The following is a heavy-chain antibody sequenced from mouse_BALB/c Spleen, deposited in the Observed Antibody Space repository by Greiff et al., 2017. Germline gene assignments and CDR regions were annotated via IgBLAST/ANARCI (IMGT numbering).Heavy chain of an antibody. J-gene: IGHJ3*01. Sequence: EVKLMESGPGLVKPSQSLSLTCTVTGYSITSDYAWNWIRQFPGNKLEWMGYISYSGSTSYNPSLKSRISITRDTSKNQFFLQLNSVTTEDTATYYCARRNPGYVFAYWGQGTLVTVSA. CDR3: ARRNPGYVFAY. V-gene: IGHV3-2*02. CDR2: ISYSGST. CDR1: GYSITSDYA. D-gene: IGHD2-2*01.